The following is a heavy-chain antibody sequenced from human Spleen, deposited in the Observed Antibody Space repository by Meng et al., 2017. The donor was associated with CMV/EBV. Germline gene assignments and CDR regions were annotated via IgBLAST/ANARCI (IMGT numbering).Heavy chain of an antibody. D-gene: IGHD2-2*01. CDR2: INPNSGGT. CDR3: ARPDCSSTSCYSYFDY. Sequence: GYTFTGYYMNWGRQAPGQGLEWMGWINPNSGGTNYAQKFQGRVTMTRDTSISTAYMELSRLRSDDTAVYYCARPDCSSTSCYSYFDYWGQGTLVTVSS. J-gene: IGHJ4*02. CDR1: GYTFTGYY. V-gene: IGHV1-2*02.